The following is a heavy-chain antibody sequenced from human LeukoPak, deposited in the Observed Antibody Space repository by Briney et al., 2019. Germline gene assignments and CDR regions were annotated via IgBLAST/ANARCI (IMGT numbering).Heavy chain of an antibody. CDR2: IKQDGSEK. Sequence: GGSLRLSCAASGFTFSSYWMSWVRQAPGKGLEWVANIKQDGSEKYYVDSVKGRFTISRDNAKNSLYLQMNSLRAEDTAVYYCARFSSGVRGTFFDYWGQGTLVTVSS. D-gene: IGHD3-10*01. V-gene: IGHV3-7*01. J-gene: IGHJ4*02. CDR1: GFTFSSYW. CDR3: ARFSSGVRGTFFDY.